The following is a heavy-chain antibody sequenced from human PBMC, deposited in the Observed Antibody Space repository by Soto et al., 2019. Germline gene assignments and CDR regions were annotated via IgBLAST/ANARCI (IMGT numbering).Heavy chain of an antibody. J-gene: IGHJ6*02. Sequence: SVKVSCKASGFTFTSSAVQWVRQARGQRLEWIGWIVVGSGNTNYAQKFQERVTITRDMSTSTAYMELSSLRSEDTAVYYCAAPKTGEHPSYYYYYYGMDVWGQGTTVTVSS. CDR1: GFTFTSSA. CDR3: AAPKTGEHPSYYYYYYGMDV. D-gene: IGHD1-26*01. V-gene: IGHV1-58*01. CDR2: IVVGSGNT.